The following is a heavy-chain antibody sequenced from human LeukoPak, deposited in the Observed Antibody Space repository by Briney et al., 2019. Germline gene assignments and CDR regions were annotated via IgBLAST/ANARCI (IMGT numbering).Heavy chain of an antibody. CDR3: TRVAETLSYWYFLL. Sequence: PGGSLRLSCTASEFTFSDYYMTWIRQAPGKGLEWVSHISGTGIYTEYADSVKGRFTISRDNAKKSLFLQMNSLRVEDTAVYYCTRVAETLSYWYFLLWGPGTLVTVSS. V-gene: IGHV3-11*06. J-gene: IGHJ2*01. CDR1: EFTFSDYY. CDR2: ISGTGIYT.